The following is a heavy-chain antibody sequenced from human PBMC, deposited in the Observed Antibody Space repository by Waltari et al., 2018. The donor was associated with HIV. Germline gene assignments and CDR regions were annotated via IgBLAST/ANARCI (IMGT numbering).Heavy chain of an antibody. V-gene: IGHV3-30*02. Sequence: QVQLVESGGGVVQPGGSLRLSCVASGFNFSGYGMHGVRQGPGKGLEWVTFIGYDGSSASYLRSVKGRFTISRDNSKNIVYLQMNSLRPEDTAIYYCSKDLITNIRGGAFDPWGHGTLVTVAS. CDR3: SKDLITNIRGGAFDP. J-gene: IGHJ5*02. CDR1: GFNFSGYG. D-gene: IGHD3-10*01. CDR2: IGYDGSSA.